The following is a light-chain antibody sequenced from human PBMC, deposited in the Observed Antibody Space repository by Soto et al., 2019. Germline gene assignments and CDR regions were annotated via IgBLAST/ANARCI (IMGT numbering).Light chain of an antibody. CDR1: QSIASN. CDR2: GAS. J-gene: IGKJ4*01. Sequence: EIVMTQSPATLYVSPGERATLSCRASQSIASNLAWYQLKPGQAPRLLFYGASNRATGVPARFTGSGSVTEFTLTISSLQSDDFAVYSCQQYDNWPTTFGGGTKVDIK. CDR3: QQYDNWPTT. V-gene: IGKV3-15*01.